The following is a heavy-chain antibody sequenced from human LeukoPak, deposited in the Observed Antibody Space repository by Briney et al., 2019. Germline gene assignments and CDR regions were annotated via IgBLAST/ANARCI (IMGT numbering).Heavy chain of an antibody. CDR1: GGSMNSYY. J-gene: IGHJ3*01. D-gene: IGHD4-17*01. CDR2: IYYSGST. CDR3: ARTTVTSLGAFDF. Sequence: PSETLSLTCSVSGGSMNSYYWSWIRQSPGKGLEWIGYIYYSGSTNYNPSLKSRVTISIDTSTNQFSLKLSSVTAADTAVYYCARTTVTSLGAFDFWGRGTMITVSS. V-gene: IGHV4-59*12.